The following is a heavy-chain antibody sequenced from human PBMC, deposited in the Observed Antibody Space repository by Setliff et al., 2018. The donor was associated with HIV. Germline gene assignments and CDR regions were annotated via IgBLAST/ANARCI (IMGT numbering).Heavy chain of an antibody. V-gene: IGHV4-61*02. CDR1: GASVTSGSSF. D-gene: IGHD6-19*01. J-gene: IGHJ4*02. CDR2: IYSLTGST. CDR3: ARRLTRLKQQWTY. Sequence: SETLSLTCNVSGASVTSGSSFWSWIRQPAGKGLEWIGRIYSLTGSTNYNPSLQSRLTISIDTSKNQFSLKLNSVTASDTAVYYCARRLTRLKQQWTYWGQGTLVTVSS.